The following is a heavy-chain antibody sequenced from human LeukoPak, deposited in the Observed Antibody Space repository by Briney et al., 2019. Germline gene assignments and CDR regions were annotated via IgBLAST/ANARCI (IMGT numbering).Heavy chain of an antibody. Sequence: SETLSLTCTVSGGSISSYYWSWIRQPAGKGLEYIGRIYTSGSTNYNPSLKSRVTISIDTSKNQISLRLTSVTATDTAMYYCARQTGSGLFTLPGGQGTLVTVSS. V-gene: IGHV4-4*07. CDR1: GGSISSYY. CDR2: IYTSGST. J-gene: IGHJ4*02. CDR3: ARQTGSGLFTLP. D-gene: IGHD3/OR15-3a*01.